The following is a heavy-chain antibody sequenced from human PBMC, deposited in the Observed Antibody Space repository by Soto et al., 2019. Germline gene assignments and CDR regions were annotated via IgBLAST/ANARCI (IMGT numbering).Heavy chain of an antibody. CDR2: ISAYNGNT. J-gene: IGHJ5*02. Sequence: QVQLVQSGAEVKKPGASVKVSCKASGYTFTSYGISWVRQAPGQGLEWMGWISAYNGNTNYAQKLQGRVTMTADTSTSTAYMELRSLRSDDTAVYYCARTPSYSSSSFTRWFDPWGQGTLVTVSS. V-gene: IGHV1-18*01. CDR1: GYTFTSYG. CDR3: ARTPSYSSSSFTRWFDP. D-gene: IGHD6-6*01.